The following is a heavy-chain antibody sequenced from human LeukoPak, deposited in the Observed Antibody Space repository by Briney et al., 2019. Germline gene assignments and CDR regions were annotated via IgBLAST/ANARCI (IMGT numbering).Heavy chain of an antibody. J-gene: IGHJ2*01. CDR3: ARRARETWYFDL. CDR1: GGSISSTNYY. V-gene: IGHV4-39*01. CDR2: IYSSGST. Sequence: SETLSLTCTVSGGSISSTNYYWGWIRQPPGKGLEWIGSIYSSGSTYYNPSLKSPVTIFVDTSKGQFSLKLSSVTAADTAVFYCARRARETWYFDLWGGGPLVTVSS.